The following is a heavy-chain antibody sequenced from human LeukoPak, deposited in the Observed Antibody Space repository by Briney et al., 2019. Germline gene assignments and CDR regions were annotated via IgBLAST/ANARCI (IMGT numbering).Heavy chain of an antibody. D-gene: IGHD3-3*01. J-gene: IGHJ5*02. V-gene: IGHV5-51*01. CDR1: GYSFTSYW. CDR2: IYPGDSDT. Sequence: GESLKISCRGSGYSFTSYWIGWVRQTPGKGLEWLGIIYPGDSDTRYSPSFQGQVTISADKSISTAYLQWSSLKASDTAMYYCARRIEKRLESLFDPWGQGTLVTVSS. CDR3: ARRIEKRLESLFDP.